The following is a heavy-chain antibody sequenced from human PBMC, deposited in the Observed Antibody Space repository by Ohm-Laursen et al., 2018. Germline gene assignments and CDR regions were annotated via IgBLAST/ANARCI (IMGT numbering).Heavy chain of an antibody. Sequence: ASVKVSCKASGYTFTGYYMHWVRQAPGQGLEWMGIINPSGGSTSYAQKFQGRVTMTRDTSTSTVYMELSSLRSEDTAVYYCACRSSSSGFDYWGQGTLVTVSS. CDR2: INPSGGST. J-gene: IGHJ4*02. V-gene: IGHV1-46*01. CDR1: GYTFTGYY. CDR3: ACRSSSSGFDY. D-gene: IGHD6-6*01.